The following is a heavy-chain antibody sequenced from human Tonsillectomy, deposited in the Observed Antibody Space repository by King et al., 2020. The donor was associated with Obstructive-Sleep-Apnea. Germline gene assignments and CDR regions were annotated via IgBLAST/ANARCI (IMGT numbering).Heavy chain of an antibody. CDR3: ARVSIFGVVPYAFDI. V-gene: IGHV4-30-4*07. J-gene: IGHJ3*02. CDR2: IYYSGST. CDR1: GGSISSGGYS. Sequence: QLQESGPGLVKPSQTLSLTCAVSGGSISSGGYSWSWIRQPPGKGLEWIGYIYYSGSTYYNPSLKSRVTISVDTSKNQFSLKLSSVTAADTAVYYCARVSIFGVVPYAFDIWGQGTMVTVSS. D-gene: IGHD3-3*01.